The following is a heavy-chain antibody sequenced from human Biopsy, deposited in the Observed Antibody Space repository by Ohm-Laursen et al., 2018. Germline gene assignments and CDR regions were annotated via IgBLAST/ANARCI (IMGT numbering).Heavy chain of an antibody. V-gene: IGHV3-30*03. CDR2: ISYDGSGE. CDR3: ARDGKRWDYSTYFSWHFDL. J-gene: IGHJ2*01. Sequence: SLRLSCTASGFTFTSYAMHWVRQAPGKGLEWVAVISYDGSGEYYADSLQGRFIISRDNPKSTVDLQMNSLRAEDTAVYFCARDGKRWDYSTYFSWHFDLWGRGTLVTVSS. D-gene: IGHD4-11*01. CDR1: GFTFTSYA.